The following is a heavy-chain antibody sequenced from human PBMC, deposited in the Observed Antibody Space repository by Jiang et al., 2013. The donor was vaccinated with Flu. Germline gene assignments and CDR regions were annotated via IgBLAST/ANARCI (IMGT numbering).Heavy chain of an antibody. CDR2: INTNTGNP. CDR1: GYTFTSYA. D-gene: IGHD4/OR15-4a*01. CDR3: ARMGGGIPGNGANPDYYYYGMDV. J-gene: IGHJ6*02. V-gene: IGHV7-4-1*02. Sequence: QSGSELKKPGASVKVSCKASGYTFTSYAMNWVRQAPGQGLEWMGWINTNTGNPTYAQGFTGRFVFSLDTSVSTAYLQISSLKAEDTAVYYCARMGGGIPGNGANPDYYYYGMDVWGQGTTVTVSS.